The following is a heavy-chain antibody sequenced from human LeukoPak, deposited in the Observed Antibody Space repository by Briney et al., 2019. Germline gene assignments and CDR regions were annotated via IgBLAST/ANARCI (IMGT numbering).Heavy chain of an antibody. V-gene: IGHV4-59*01. CDR2: IYYSGTT. J-gene: IGHJ5*02. Sequence: SETLSLTCTVSGGSIDSNSWTWIRQPPGKGLEWVGYIYYSGTTNYNPSLKSRVTMSVDMSKNQFSLKLSSVTAADTAVYYCARRSSSWKNWFDPWGQGTLVTVSS. CDR3: ARRSSSWKNWFDP. D-gene: IGHD6-13*01. CDR1: GGSIDSNS.